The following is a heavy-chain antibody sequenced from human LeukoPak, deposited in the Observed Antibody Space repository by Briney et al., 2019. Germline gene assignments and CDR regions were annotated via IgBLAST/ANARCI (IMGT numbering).Heavy chain of an antibody. Sequence: SETLSLTCTVPGASTSSGLYYWNWFRQPAGKGLEYIGRIYNSGSTNYNPSLKSRVTMSVDTSKNQFSLKLSSVTAADTAVYYCARDLRPPIDCSSTSCPHYYYYYMDVWGKGTTVTISS. CDR1: GASTSSGLYY. D-gene: IGHD2-2*01. J-gene: IGHJ6*03. CDR3: ARDLRPPIDCSSTSCPHYYYYYMDV. V-gene: IGHV4-61*02. CDR2: IYNSGST.